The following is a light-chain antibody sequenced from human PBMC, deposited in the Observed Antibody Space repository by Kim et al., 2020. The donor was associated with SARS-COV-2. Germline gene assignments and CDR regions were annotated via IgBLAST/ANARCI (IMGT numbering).Light chain of an antibody. V-gene: IGKV2-28*01. CDR1: QSFLHGNGYMY. J-gene: IGKJ4*01. CDR3: MQALQTTRS. Sequence: EPSSIPCRSTQSFLHGNGYMYWDWYLQKRRKSPRRLFSLAANRAVGAPERFSGSGSATDPTLQINRVGAKNVGVYFCMQALQTTRSFGGGTRLEIK. CDR2: LAA.